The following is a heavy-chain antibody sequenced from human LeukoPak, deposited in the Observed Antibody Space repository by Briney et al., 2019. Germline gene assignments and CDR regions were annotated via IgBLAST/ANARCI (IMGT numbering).Heavy chain of an antibody. Sequence: ASVKVSCKASGYTFTGYYMHWVRQAPGQGLEWMGWINPNRGGTNYAQKFQGRVTMTRDTSISTAYMELSRLRSDDTAVYYCARSIVVVVAAEYYFDYWGQGTLVTVSS. CDR1: GYTFTGYY. V-gene: IGHV1-2*02. D-gene: IGHD2-15*01. CDR2: INPNRGGT. J-gene: IGHJ4*02. CDR3: ARSIVVVVAAEYYFDY.